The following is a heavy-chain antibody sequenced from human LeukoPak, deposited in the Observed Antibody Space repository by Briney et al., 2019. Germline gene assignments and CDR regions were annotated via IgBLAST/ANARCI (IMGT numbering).Heavy chain of an antibody. CDR1: GGSISSGGYY. Sequence: PSGTLSLTCTVSGGSISSGGYYWSWIRQHPGKGLEWIGYIYYSGSTYYNPSLKSRVTISVDTSKNQFSLKLSSVTAADTAVYYCARDGCSSTSCVSSWFDPWGQGTLVTVSS. J-gene: IGHJ5*02. D-gene: IGHD2-2*01. V-gene: IGHV4-31*03. CDR3: ARDGCSSTSCVSSWFDP. CDR2: IYYSGST.